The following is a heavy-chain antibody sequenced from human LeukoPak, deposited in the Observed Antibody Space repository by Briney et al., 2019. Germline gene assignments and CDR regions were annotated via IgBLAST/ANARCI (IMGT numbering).Heavy chain of an antibody. CDR1: GFTFSDYY. CDR2: ISSSGSTI. J-gene: IGHJ3*02. Sequence: GGSLRLSCAASGFTFSDYYMSWIRQAPGKGLEWVSYISSSGSTIYYADSVKGRFTFSRDNAKNSLYLQMNSLRAEDTAVYYCAREKKWRADAFDIWGQGTMVTVSS. V-gene: IGHV3-11*01. CDR3: AREKKWRADAFDI. D-gene: IGHD5-12*01.